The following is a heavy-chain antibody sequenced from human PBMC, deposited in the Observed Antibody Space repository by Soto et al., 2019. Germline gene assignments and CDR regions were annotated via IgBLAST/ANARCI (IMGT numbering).Heavy chain of an antibody. CDR1: GFSLSTSGVG. CDR3: IQSRCGGDCLQSYASHYYYGMDV. D-gene: IGHD2-21*02. Sequence: QITLKESGPTLVKPTQTLTLTCTFSGFSLSTSGVGVGWIRQPPGKALEWLALIYWDDDKRYSPSLRSRLTVNKDTSKNQVVPTTTNMDPVDTATYYCIQSRCGGDCLQSYASHYYYGMDVWGQGTTVTVSS. V-gene: IGHV2-5*02. J-gene: IGHJ6*02. CDR2: IYWDDDK.